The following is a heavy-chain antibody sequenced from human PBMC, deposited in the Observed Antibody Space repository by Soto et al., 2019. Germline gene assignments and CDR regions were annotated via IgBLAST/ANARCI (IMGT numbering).Heavy chain of an antibody. CDR2: ISYDGSNK. CDR3: SKDSGTAMPTHFDY. V-gene: IGHV3-30*18. CDR1: GFTFSSYG. J-gene: IGHJ4*02. D-gene: IGHD5-18*01. Sequence: QVQLVESGGGVVQPGRSLRLSCAASGFTFSSYGMHWVRQAPGKGQEWVAVISYDGSNKYYADSVKGRFTISRDNSKNTLYLQMNSLRAEDTAVYYCSKDSGTAMPTHFDYWGQGTLVTVSS.